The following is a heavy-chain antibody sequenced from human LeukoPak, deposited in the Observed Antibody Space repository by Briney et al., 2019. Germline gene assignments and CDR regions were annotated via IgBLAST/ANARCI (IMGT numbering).Heavy chain of an antibody. V-gene: IGHV1-69*05. Sequence: PMASVKVSCKASGGTVSSYAISWVRQAPGQGLEWMGGIIPIFGTANYAQKFQGRVTMTRDTSISTAYMELSRLRSDDTAVYYCAGEHSGSYQTPPDYWGQGTLVTVSS. CDR2: IIPIFGTA. CDR1: GGTVSSYA. J-gene: IGHJ4*02. CDR3: AGEHSGSYQTPPDY. D-gene: IGHD1-26*01.